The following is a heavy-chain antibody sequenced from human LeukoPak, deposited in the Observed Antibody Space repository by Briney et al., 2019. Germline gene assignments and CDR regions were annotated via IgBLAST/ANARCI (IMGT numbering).Heavy chain of an antibody. CDR3: ARSYSSTPTTFDY. CDR1: GGSISSYY. D-gene: IGHD6-13*01. J-gene: IGHJ4*02. Sequence: SETLSLTCTVSGGSISSYYWSWIRQPPGKGLEWIGYIYYSGSTNYNPSLKSRVTISVDTSKNHFSLKLSSVTAADTAVYYCARSYSSTPTTFDYWGQGTLVTVSS. CDR2: IYYSGST. V-gene: IGHV4-59*01.